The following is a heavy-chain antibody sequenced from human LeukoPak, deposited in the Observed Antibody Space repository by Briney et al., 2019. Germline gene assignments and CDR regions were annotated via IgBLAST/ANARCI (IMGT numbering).Heavy chain of an antibody. D-gene: IGHD2-15*01. J-gene: IGHJ4*02. CDR3: ARDLGYCSGGSCLPADY. CDR1: GYTFTGYY. Sequence: VASVKVSCKASGYTFTGYYMHWVRQAPGQGLEWMGWINPNSGGTNYAQKFQGWVTMTRDTSISTAYMELSRLRSDDTAVYYCARDLGYCSGGSCLPADYWGQGTLVTVSS. CDR2: INPNSGGT. V-gene: IGHV1-2*04.